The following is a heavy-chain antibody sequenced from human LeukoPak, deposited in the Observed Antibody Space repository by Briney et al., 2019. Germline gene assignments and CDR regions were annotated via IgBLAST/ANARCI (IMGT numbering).Heavy chain of an antibody. J-gene: IGHJ4*02. D-gene: IGHD3-22*01. Sequence: SETLSLTCAVYGGSFSGYYWSWNRQPPGKGLEWIGETNHSGSTNYNPSLKSRVTISIDTSKNQFSLKLSSVTAADTAVYYCARGVPFLSDSSGYSYPDYFDYWGQGTLVTVSS. V-gene: IGHV4-34*01. CDR3: ARGVPFLSDSSGYSYPDYFDY. CDR1: GGSFSGYY. CDR2: TNHSGST.